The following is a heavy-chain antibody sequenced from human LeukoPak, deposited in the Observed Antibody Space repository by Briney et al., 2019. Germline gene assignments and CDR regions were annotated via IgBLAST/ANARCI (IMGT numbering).Heavy chain of an antibody. Sequence: PSETLSLTCTVSGGSISSYYWGWIRQPPGKGLEWIGSIYYSGSTYYNPSLKSRVTISVDTSKNQFSLKLSSVTAADTAVYYCARQLSIVVVPAFDYWGQGTLVTVSS. CDR3: ARQLSIVVVPAFDY. CDR2: IYYSGST. J-gene: IGHJ4*02. V-gene: IGHV4-39*01. CDR1: GGSISSYY. D-gene: IGHD2-2*01.